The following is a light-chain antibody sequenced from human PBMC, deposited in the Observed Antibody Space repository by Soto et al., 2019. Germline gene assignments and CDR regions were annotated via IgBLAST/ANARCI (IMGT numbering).Light chain of an antibody. J-gene: IGKJ1*01. CDR2: EAS. V-gene: IGKV1-5*03. CDR1: QGINSW. Sequence: DIQMTQSPSSVSASVGDRVTMTCRASQGINSWLAWYQQKPGKPPSLLIYEASNLENGVPSRFSGSGSGTEFSLTISSLQPDDSATYYCQQYNSGWTFGQGTKVDIK. CDR3: QQYNSGWT.